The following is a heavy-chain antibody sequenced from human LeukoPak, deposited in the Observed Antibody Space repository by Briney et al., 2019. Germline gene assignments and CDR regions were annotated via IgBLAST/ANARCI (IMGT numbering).Heavy chain of an antibody. V-gene: IGHV3-21*01. Sequence: QSGGSLRLSCAASGFTLSYFDMNWVRQAPGKGLEWVSSISTSSRYIYYKDSVRGRFTISRDDAKNSLHLEMNSLRAEDTAVYYCARADCSSSTCYLRRSWFDPWGQGTLVTVSS. CDR2: ISTSSRYI. J-gene: IGHJ5*02. CDR1: GFTLSYFD. D-gene: IGHD2-2*01. CDR3: ARADCSSSTCYLRRSWFDP.